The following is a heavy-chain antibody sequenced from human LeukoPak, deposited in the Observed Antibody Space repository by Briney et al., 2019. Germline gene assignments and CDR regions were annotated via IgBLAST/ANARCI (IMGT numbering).Heavy chain of an antibody. CDR2: ISTSGTTI. Sequence: GGSLTLSCAASGFTFSTYEMNWVRQAPGKGLEWVSYISTSGTTISYADSVKGRFTISRDNAKKSLYLQMNSLRAEDTAVYYCARLSYGLDYWGQGTLVTVSS. CDR1: GFTFSTYE. V-gene: IGHV3-48*03. CDR3: ARLSYGLDY. D-gene: IGHD5-18*01. J-gene: IGHJ4*02.